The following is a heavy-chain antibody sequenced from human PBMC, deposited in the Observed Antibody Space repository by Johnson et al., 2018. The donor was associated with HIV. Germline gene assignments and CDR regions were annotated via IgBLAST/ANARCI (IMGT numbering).Heavy chain of an antibody. V-gene: IGHV3-7*05. D-gene: IGHD6-19*01. CDR2: IKQDGSEK. Sequence: VQLVESGGGLVKPGRSLRLSCAASGFTFSSYGMHWVRQAPGKGLEWVANIKQDGSEKYYVDSVKGRFTISRDNAKNSLYLQMNSLRAEDTAVYYCARAVADGWFSYDAFDIWGQGTMVTVSS. CDR1: GFTFSSYG. J-gene: IGHJ3*02. CDR3: ARAVADGWFSYDAFDI.